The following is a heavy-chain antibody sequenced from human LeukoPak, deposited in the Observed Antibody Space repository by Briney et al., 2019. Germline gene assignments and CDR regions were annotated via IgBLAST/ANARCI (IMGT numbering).Heavy chain of an antibody. CDR3: ARVTGYRIEDYFDY. Sequence: PSETLSLTCTVSGGSISSYYWSWIRQPPGKGLEWIGYIYYSGSTNYNPFLKSRVTISVETSKNEFSLKLGSVTAADTAVYYCARVTGYRIEDYFDYWGQGTLVTVSS. CDR2: IYYSGST. J-gene: IGHJ4*02. V-gene: IGHV4-59*01. D-gene: IGHD6-13*01. CDR1: GGSISSYY.